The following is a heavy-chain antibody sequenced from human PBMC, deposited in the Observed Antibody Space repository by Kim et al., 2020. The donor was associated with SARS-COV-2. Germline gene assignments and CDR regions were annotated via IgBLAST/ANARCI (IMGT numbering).Heavy chain of an antibody. J-gene: IGHJ4*02. D-gene: IGHD2-2*01. CDR2: ISGSGGST. CDR1: GFTFSSYA. CDR3: AKLPLSNIVVVPAAPHPSDY. Sequence: GGSLRLSCAASGFTFSSYAMSWVRQAPGKGLEWVSAISGSGGSTYYADSVKGRFTISRDNSKNTLYLQMNSLRAEDTAVYYCAKLPLSNIVVVPAAPHPSDYWGQGTLVTVSS. V-gene: IGHV3-23*01.